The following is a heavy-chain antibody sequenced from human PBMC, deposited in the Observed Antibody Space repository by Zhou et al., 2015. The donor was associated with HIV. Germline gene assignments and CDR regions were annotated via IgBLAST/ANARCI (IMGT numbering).Heavy chain of an antibody. D-gene: IGHD5-18*01. CDR2: IIPIFGTA. Sequence: LVQSGTEVRKPGSSVNVSCKASGGTFSGSDISWVRQAPGQGLEWMGGIIPIFGTANYAQKFQGRVTITADESTSTAYMELSSLRSEDTAVYYCAGSGYSYGQNWFDPWGQGTLVTVSS. V-gene: IGHV1-69*01. CDR1: GGTFSGSD. J-gene: IGHJ5*02. CDR3: AGSGYSYGQNWFDP.